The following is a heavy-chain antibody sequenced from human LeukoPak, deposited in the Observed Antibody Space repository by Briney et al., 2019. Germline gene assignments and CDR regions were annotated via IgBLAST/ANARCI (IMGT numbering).Heavy chain of an antibody. CDR2: INSDGSST. J-gene: IGHJ4*02. V-gene: IGHV3-74*01. Sequence: PGGSLRLSCAASGFTFSSYWMHWVRQAPGKGLVWVSHINSDGSSTSYADSVKGRFTISRDNAKNTLYLQMNSLRAEDTAVYYCARDSMHSGSYWGVFDYWGQGTLVTVSS. D-gene: IGHD1-26*01. CDR1: GFTFSSYW. CDR3: ARDSMHSGSYWGVFDY.